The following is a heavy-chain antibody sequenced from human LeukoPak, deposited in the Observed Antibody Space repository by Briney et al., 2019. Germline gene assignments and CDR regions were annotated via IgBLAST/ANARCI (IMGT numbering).Heavy chain of an antibody. D-gene: IGHD2-15*01. V-gene: IGHV3-48*01. CDR2: ISSSSSTI. J-gene: IGHJ5*02. CDR1: GFTFSSYS. CDR3: AKAKDCSGGSCYSRWFDP. Sequence: GGSLRLSCAASGFTFSSYSMNWVRQAPGKGLEWVSYISSSSSTIYYADSVKGRFTISRDNAKNSLYLQMNSLRAEDTAVYYCAKAKDCSGGSCYSRWFDPWGQGTLVTVSS.